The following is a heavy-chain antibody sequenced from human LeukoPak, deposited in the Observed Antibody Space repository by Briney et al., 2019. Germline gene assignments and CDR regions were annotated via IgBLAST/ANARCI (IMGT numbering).Heavy chain of an antibody. Sequence: SETLSLTCTVSGGSISSYYWSWIRQPPGKGLEWIGYIYYSGSTNYNPSLKSRVTISVDTSKNQFSLKLGSVTAADTAVYYCARGFGGNPAPGYFDYWGQGTLVTVSS. J-gene: IGHJ4*02. D-gene: IGHD4-23*01. CDR1: GGSISSYY. CDR2: IYYSGST. CDR3: ARGFGGNPAPGYFDY. V-gene: IGHV4-59*01.